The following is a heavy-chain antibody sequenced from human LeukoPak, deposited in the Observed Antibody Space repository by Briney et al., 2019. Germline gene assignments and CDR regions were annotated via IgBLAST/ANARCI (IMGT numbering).Heavy chain of an antibody. Sequence: GGSLRLSCAASGFTFSSYSMNWVRQAPGKGLEWATFIRFDGSNTYYSDSVKGRFTISRDNSKNTLYLQMNSLRVEDTAVYYCAQGHSHTAMYFWGQGTLVTVSS. CDR1: GFTFSSYS. CDR3: AQGHSHTAMYF. CDR2: IRFDGSNT. D-gene: IGHD5-18*01. V-gene: IGHV3-30*02. J-gene: IGHJ4*02.